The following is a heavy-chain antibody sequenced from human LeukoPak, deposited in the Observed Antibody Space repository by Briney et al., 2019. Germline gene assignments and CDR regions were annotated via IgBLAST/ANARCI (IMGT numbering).Heavy chain of an antibody. Sequence: KPSETLSLTCAGYGGSFSGYYWSWIRQPPGKGLKWIGEINHSGSTNYNPSLKSRVTISVDTSRNQFSLKLSSVTAADTAVYYCARGDFYDSSGYPPMWGQGTLVTVSS. CDR2: INHSGST. V-gene: IGHV4-34*01. J-gene: IGHJ4*02. D-gene: IGHD3-22*01. CDR1: GGSFSGYY. CDR3: ARGDFYDSSGYPPM.